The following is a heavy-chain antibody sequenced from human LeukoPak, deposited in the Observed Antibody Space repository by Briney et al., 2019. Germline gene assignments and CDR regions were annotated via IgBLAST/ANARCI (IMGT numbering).Heavy chain of an antibody. CDR3: ARVYSSGWYEGDYFDY. CDR1: GYTFSSYG. Sequence: ASVTVSCKASGYTFSSYGISWVRQAPGQGLEWMGWISAYNGNTNYAQNLQGRVTMTTDTSTSTAYMELRSLRSDDTAVYYCARVYSSGWYEGDYFDYWGQGTLVTVSS. V-gene: IGHV1-18*01. D-gene: IGHD6-19*01. CDR2: ISAYNGNT. J-gene: IGHJ4*02.